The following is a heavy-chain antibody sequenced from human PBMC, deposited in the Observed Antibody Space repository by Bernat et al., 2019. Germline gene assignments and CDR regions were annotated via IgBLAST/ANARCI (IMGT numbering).Heavy chain of an antibody. V-gene: IGHV3-30*04. D-gene: IGHD1-1*01. CDR1: GFTFSCYA. J-gene: IGHJ4*02. CDR2: MSYDGNNK. Sequence: QVQLVESGGGVVLPGRSLRLSCAASGFTFSCYAMHWVRQAPGKGLEWVAIMSYDGNNKYYADSVKGRFTISRDNSKNTLYLQMSSLRAEDTAVYSCAGADGAAPITGIDYWGQGTLVTVSS. CDR3: AGADGAAPITGIDY.